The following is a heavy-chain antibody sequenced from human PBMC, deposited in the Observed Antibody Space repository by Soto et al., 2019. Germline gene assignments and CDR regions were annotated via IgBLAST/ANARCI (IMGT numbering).Heavy chain of an antibody. D-gene: IGHD3-9*01. J-gene: IGHJ4*02. Sequence: ASVKVSCKASGYTFTSYGISWVRQAPGQGLEWMGWISAYNGNTNYAQKLQGRVTMTTDTSTSTAYMELRSLRSDDTAVYYCARGEGRGDPHFNDILTGYHYWGQGTLVTVSS. V-gene: IGHV1-18*01. CDR2: ISAYNGNT. CDR1: GYTFTSYG. CDR3: ARGEGRGDPHFNDILTGYHY.